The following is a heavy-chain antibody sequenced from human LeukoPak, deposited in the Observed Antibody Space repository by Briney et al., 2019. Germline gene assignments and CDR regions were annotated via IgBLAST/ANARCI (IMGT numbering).Heavy chain of an antibody. CDR1: GGSISSGSYY. Sequence: PSETLSLTCTVSGGSISSGSYYWSWIRQPAGKGLEWIGRIYTSGSTNYNPSLKSRVTISVDTSKNQFSLKLSSVTAADTAVFYCARALLSSGWYHYYYVDVWGKGTTVTVSS. CDR3: ARALLSSGWYHYYYVDV. J-gene: IGHJ6*03. CDR2: IYTSGST. D-gene: IGHD6-25*01. V-gene: IGHV4-61*02.